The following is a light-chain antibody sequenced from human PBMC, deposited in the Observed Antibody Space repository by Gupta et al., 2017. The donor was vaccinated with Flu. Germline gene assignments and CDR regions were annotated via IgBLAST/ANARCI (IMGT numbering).Light chain of an antibody. Sequence: NVLLTQPHSVSESPGKTVTISCTRSSGSIASNYVQWYQQRPASVPTVVIYEDNQSPSGVPDRFSGSIDSSSNSASLTISGLKTEDEADYYCQSYDSSNHWVFGGGTKLTVL. CDR1: SGSIASNY. V-gene: IGLV6-57*03. CDR2: EDN. CDR3: QSYDSSNHWV. J-gene: IGLJ3*02.